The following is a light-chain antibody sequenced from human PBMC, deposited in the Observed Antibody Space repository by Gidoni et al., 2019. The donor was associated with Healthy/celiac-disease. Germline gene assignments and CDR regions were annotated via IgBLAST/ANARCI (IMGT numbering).Light chain of an antibody. J-gene: IGKJ1*01. CDR1: QSVSSSY. CDR2: GAS. CDR3: QQYGSSRT. V-gene: IGKV3-20*01. Sequence: ERVLTQSPGTLSLSRGERATLSCRASQSVSSSYLAWYQQKPGQAPRLLIYGASSRATGIPDRFSGSGSGTDFTLPIRRLEPEDFALYYCQQYGSSRTFGQGTKVEIK.